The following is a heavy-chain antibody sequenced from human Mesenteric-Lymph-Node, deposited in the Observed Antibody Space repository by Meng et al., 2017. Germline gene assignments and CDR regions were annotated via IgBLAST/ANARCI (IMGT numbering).Heavy chain of an antibody. CDR2: IYHSGST. D-gene: IGHD2-21*01. V-gene: IGHV4-4*02. Sequence: QGQSQESGPGLVKPSETLSLTCAVSGGSISSINWWTWVRQPPGKGLEWIGEIYHSGSTNYNPSLKSRVTISVDTSKNQFSLKLRFVTAADTAVYYCAREGRSHQVGVSVYWGQGNLVTVSS. CDR1: GGSISSINW. J-gene: IGHJ4*02. CDR3: AREGRSHQVGVSVY.